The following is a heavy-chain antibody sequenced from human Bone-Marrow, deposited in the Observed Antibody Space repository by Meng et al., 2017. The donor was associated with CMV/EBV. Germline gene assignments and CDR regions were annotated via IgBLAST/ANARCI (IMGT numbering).Heavy chain of an antibody. V-gene: IGHV3-74*01. CDR1: TFTFSSYW. D-gene: IGHD3-10*01. CDR2: INPDGSAT. CDR3: ARGILNRYGYWFDP. Sequence: GGSLRLSCAASTFTFSSYWMHWVRQAPGKGLVWVSRINPDGSATYYADSVKGRFTISRDNPKNMLHLQMDSLSAEDTAVYYCARGILNRYGYWFDPWGQGTLVTASS. J-gene: IGHJ5*02.